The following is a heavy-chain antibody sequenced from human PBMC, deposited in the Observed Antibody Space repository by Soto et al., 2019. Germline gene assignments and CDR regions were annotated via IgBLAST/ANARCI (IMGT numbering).Heavy chain of an antibody. V-gene: IGHV3-66*01. J-gene: IGHJ4*02. CDR2: IYSGGST. D-gene: IGHD4-17*01. CDR1: GFTVSSNY. Sequence: QPGGSLRLSCAASGFTVSSNYMSWVRQAPGKGLEWVSVIYSGGSTYYADSVKGRFTISRDNSKNTLYLQMNSLRAEDTAVYYCARETNETDYGPFDYWGQGTLVTVSS. CDR3: ARETNETDYGPFDY.